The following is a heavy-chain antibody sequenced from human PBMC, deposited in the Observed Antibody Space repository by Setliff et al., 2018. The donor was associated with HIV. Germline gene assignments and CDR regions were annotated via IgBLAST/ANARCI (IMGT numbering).Heavy chain of an antibody. CDR1: GGTFSSYA. CDR3: ARGHSHGYGYSGSYGPFDI. CDR2: IIPMFGTL. Sequence: SVKVSCKASGGTFSSYAINWVRQAPGQGLQWMGGIIPMFGTLNFAQKFQGRVTISTDDSTSTAYMELNSPRSEDTAVYYCARGHSHGYGYSGSYGPFDIWGQGTMVTVS. D-gene: IGHD1-26*01. J-gene: IGHJ3*02. V-gene: IGHV1-69*05.